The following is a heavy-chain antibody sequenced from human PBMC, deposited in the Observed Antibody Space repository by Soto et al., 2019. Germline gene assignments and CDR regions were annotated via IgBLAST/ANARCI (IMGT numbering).Heavy chain of an antibody. V-gene: IGHV1-69*06. CDR1: GGTFSSYA. J-gene: IGHJ5*02. CDR2: IIPIFGTA. D-gene: IGHD1-26*01. CDR3: ASNPSGSYSCWFDP. Sequence: QVQLVQSGAEVKKPGSSVKVSCKASGGTFSSYAISWVRQAPGQGLEWMGGIIPIFGTANYAQKFQGRVTITADKSTGTAYMELGSLRSEDTAVYYCASNPSGSYSCWFDPWGQGTLVTVSS.